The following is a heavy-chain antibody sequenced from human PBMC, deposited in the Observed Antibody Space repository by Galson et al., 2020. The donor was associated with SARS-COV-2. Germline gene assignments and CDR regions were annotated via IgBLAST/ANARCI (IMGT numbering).Heavy chain of an antibody. CDR1: GFTFSSFA. CDR2: ISASGGST. V-gene: IGHV3-23*01. CDR3: ATWVAGRAGGRYFEL. Sequence: GGSLRLSCAASGFTFSSFAMSWVRQGPGKGLEWVSSISASGGSTYYADSMKGHFTISRDNSKNTLYLHVNSLRTEDTAVYDCATWVAGRAGGRYFELWGRGTLVTVSS. D-gene: IGHD3-16*01. J-gene: IGHJ2*01.